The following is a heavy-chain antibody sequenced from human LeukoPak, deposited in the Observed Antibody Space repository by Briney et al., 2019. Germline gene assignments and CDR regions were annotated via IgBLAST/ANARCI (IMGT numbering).Heavy chain of an antibody. Sequence: PWASLRVSCEASGYTFSGYCMHWVRQAPGQGLEWMGWINPHSGGTNYAQKLQGRVTMTRDTSISTAYMELSRLRSDDTAVYYCARPRLAMVRGRANQWWFDPWGQGTLVTVSS. CDR2: INPHSGGT. V-gene: IGHV1-2*02. CDR3: ARPRLAMVRGRANQWWFDP. D-gene: IGHD3-10*01. J-gene: IGHJ5*02. CDR1: GYTFSGYC.